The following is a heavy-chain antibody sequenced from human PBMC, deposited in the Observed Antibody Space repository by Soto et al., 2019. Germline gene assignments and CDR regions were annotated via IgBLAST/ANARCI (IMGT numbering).Heavy chain of an antibody. CDR1: GFTFSSYA. CDR2: ISNNGGST. V-gene: IGHV3-23*01. Sequence: GGSLRLSCAASGFTFSSYALTWVRQAPGKGLEWVSAISNNGGSTYYADSVKGRFTVSRDNSKNTLYLQMNSLRAEDTAVYYCAKCYIAGPTGWFDLWGQGTLVTVSS. D-gene: IGHD6-13*01. J-gene: IGHJ5*02. CDR3: AKCYIAGPTGWFDL.